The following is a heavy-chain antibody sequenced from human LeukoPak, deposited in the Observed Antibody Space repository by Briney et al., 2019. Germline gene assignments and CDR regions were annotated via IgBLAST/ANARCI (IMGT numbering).Heavy chain of an antibody. D-gene: IGHD2/OR15-2a*01. V-gene: IGHV4-59*01. CDR3: AREGNTNYFDY. CDR1: GGSISSYY. Sequence: SETLSLTCAVSGGSISSYYWSWIRQPPGKGLEWIGYIYYSGSTNYNPSLKSRVTISVDTSKNQFSLKLSSVTAADTAVYYCAREGNTNYFDYWGQGTLVTVSS. CDR2: IYYSGST. J-gene: IGHJ4*02.